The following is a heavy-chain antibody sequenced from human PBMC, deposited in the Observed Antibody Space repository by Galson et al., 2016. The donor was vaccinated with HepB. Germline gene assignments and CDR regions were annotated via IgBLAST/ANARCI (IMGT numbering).Heavy chain of an antibody. CDR3: ARVGKCDSEDSWFDP. V-gene: IGHV3-7*03. J-gene: IGHJ5*02. D-gene: IGHD2-21*01. CDR2: IKHDGSVI. CDR1: GFIFSNYW. Sequence: SLRLSCAASGFIFSNYWMNWVRQAPGKGLEWVASIKHDGSVIHYLDSVKGRFTISRDNAKNSVYLQMNNLRGDDTAIYYCARVGKCDSEDSWFDPWGQGTLVTVSS.